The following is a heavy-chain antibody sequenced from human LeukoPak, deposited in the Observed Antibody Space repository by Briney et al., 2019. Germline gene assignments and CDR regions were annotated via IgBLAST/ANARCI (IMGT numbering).Heavy chain of an antibody. J-gene: IGHJ4*02. CDR1: GGSISSGSYY. Sequence: PSGTLSLTCTVSGGSISSGSYYWGWIRQPPGKGLEWIGSIHYSGNTYYNPSLKSRVTISVDTSKNQFSLKLSSVTAADTAVYYCARQRYYDFLTGYYDVYFFDYWGQGILVTVSS. CDR2: IHYSGNT. D-gene: IGHD3-9*01. CDR3: ARQRYYDFLTGYYDVYFFDY. V-gene: IGHV4-39*01.